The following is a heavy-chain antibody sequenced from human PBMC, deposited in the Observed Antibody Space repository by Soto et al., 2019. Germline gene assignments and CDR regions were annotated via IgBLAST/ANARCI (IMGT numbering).Heavy chain of an antibody. J-gene: IGHJ4*02. CDR3: ASGVGFHTVTYDY. V-gene: IGHV4-34*01. Sequence: KASETLSLTCAVYGGSFSCYYWSWIRQPPGKGLEWIGEINHSGSTNYNPSLKSRVTISVDTSKNQFSLKLSSVTAADTAVYYCASGVGFHTVTYDYWGQGTLVTVSS. CDR1: GGSFSCYY. D-gene: IGHD4-17*01. CDR2: INHSGST.